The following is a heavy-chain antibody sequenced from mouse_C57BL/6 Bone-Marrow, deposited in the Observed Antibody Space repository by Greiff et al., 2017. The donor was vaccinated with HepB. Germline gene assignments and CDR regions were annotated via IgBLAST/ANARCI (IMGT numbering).Heavy chain of an antibody. D-gene: IGHD2-2*01. V-gene: IGHV5-17*01. Sequence: EVKLMESGGGLVKPGGSLKLSCAASGFTFSDYGMHWVRQAPEKGLEWVAYISSGSSTIYYADTVKGRFTISRDNAKNTLFLQMTSLRSEDTALYYCARGRLRRGFDYWGQGTTLTVSS. CDR3: ARGRLRRGFDY. J-gene: IGHJ2*01. CDR1: GFTFSDYG. CDR2: ISSGSSTI.